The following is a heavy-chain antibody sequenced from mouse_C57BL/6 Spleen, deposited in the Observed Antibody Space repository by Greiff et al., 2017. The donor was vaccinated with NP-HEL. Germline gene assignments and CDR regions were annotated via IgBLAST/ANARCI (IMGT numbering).Heavy chain of an antibody. D-gene: IGHD2-5*01. Sequence: VQLKQSVAELVRPGASVKLSCTASGFNIKNTYMHWVKQRPEQGLEWIGRIDPANGNTKYAPKFQGKATITADTSSNTAYLQLSRLTSEDTAIYYCARYDYSNPAWFAYWGQGTLVTVSA. CDR1: GFNIKNTY. CDR3: ARYDYSNPAWFAY. CDR2: IDPANGNT. J-gene: IGHJ3*01. V-gene: IGHV14-3*01.